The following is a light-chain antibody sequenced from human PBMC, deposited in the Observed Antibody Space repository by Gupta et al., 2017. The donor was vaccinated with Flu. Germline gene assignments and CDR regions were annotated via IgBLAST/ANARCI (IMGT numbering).Light chain of an antibody. V-gene: IGLV2-11*01. CDR3: CSYAGSYSLV. J-gene: IGLJ2*01. CDR2: DVS. CDR1: SSDVGGYNY. Sequence: QSALTQPRSVSGSPGQSVTISCTGTSSDVGGYNYVSWYQQHPDKAPKLMIYDVSKRPSGVPDRFSGSKSGNTASLTISGLQAEDEADYYCCSYAGSYSLVFGGGTKRTVL.